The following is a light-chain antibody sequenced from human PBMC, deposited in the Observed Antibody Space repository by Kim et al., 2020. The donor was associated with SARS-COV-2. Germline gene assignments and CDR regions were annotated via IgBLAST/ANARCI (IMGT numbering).Light chain of an antibody. CDR3: SSYTSSKTWL. J-gene: IGLJ3*02. Sequence: QSALTQPASVSGSPGQSITIPCTGTNSDIGGYNYVSWYQHHPGKAPKLLIYDVTKRPSGVSNRFSGSKSGSTASLTISGLQAEDEADYYCSSYTSSKTWLFGGGTQLTVL. CDR1: NSDIGGYNY. V-gene: IGLV2-14*03. CDR2: DVT.